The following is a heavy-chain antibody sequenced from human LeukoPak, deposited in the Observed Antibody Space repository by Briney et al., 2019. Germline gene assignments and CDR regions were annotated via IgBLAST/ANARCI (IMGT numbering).Heavy chain of an antibody. CDR2: IDPNSGAT. D-gene: IGHD3-3*01. J-gene: IGHJ6*02. V-gene: IGHV1-2*06. CDR3: GFLAQSYGMGV. Sequence: GESLKISCKGSGYTFSDYSIHWVRQAPGQGLEWMGRIDPNSGATNYAQKFRGRVTMTRDTSISTAFMELSRLESDDTAVFYCGFLAQSYGMGVWGQGTTVTVSS. CDR1: GYTFSDYS.